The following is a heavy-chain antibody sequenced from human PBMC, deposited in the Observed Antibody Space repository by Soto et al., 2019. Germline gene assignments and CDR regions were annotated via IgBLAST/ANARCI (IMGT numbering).Heavy chain of an antibody. J-gene: IGHJ4*02. V-gene: IGHV3-30*03. Sequence: QVQLVESGGGVVQPGRSLRLSCAASGFTFSSYGMHWVRQAPGKGLEWVAVISYDGSNKYYADSVKGRFTISRDNSKNTXXXQMXXLXXXXXXXXXXXXDRMWGDYVPYYFDYWGQGTLVTVSS. CDR1: GFTFSSYG. CDR2: ISYDGSNK. CDR3: XXDRMWGDYVPYYFDY. D-gene: IGHD4-17*01.